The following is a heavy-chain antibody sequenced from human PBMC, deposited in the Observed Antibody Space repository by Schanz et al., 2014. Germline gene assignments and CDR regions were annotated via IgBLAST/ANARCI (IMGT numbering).Heavy chain of an antibody. Sequence: QVQLQESGPGLVKPSETLSLTCTVSGGSISSYYWSWIRQPPGKGLEWIGYFYYSGSTNYNPSLKGRVTISVDTSKNQFPLKRSSGAAADTAVYYCARHRYSNYVYFDYWGQGTLVTVSS. CDR1: GGSISSYY. V-gene: IGHV4-59*08. D-gene: IGHD4-4*01. CDR3: ARHRYSNYVYFDY. J-gene: IGHJ4*02. CDR2: FYYSGST.